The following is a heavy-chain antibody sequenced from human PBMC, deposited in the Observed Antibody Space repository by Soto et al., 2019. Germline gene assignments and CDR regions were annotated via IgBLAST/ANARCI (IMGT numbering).Heavy chain of an antibody. D-gene: IGHD3-3*01. V-gene: IGHV4-34*01. CDR2: INHSGST. CDR1: GGSFSGYY. CDR3: ARVRDYDFWSGYDGVFDI. J-gene: IGHJ3*02. Sequence: PSETLSLTCAVYGGSFSGYYWSWIRQPPGKGLEWIGEINHSGSTNYNPSLKSRVTISVDTSKNQFSLKLSSVTAADTAVYYCARVRDYDFWSGYDGVFDIWGQGTMVTVSS.